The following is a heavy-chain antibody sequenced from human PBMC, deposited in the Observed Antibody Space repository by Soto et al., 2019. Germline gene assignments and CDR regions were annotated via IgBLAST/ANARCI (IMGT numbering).Heavy chain of an antibody. V-gene: IGHV4-59*08. J-gene: IGHJ4*02. Sequence: PSETLSLTCTVSGGSISSYYWSWIRQPPGKGLEWIGYIYYSGSTNYNPSLRSRVTLSVDTSKNQFSLRLNSVTVADTAVYFCAGFVVPASRNSDFDYWGQGTLVTVSS. D-gene: IGHD2-15*01. CDR2: IYYSGST. CDR3: AGFVVPASRNSDFDY. CDR1: GGSISSYY.